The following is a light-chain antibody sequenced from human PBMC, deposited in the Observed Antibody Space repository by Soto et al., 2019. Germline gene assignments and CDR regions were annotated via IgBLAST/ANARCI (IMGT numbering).Light chain of an antibody. V-gene: IGKV3-20*01. CDR2: GAS. J-gene: IGKJ1*01. CDR1: QSVGSR. Sequence: VMTQSPVTLSVSPGERATLSCRASQSVGSRLAWYQQKPGQAPRLIIHGASSRATGVPDRITGSGSGTDFTLSISRLEPEDFAVYYCQQYGGSTRTFGQGTKVDIK. CDR3: QQYGGSTRT.